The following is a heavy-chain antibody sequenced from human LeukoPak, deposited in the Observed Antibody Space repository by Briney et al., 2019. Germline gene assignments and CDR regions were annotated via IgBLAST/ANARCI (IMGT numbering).Heavy chain of an antibody. J-gene: IGHJ4*02. CDR3: ARILAVAGLGAGFDY. D-gene: IGHD6-19*01. V-gene: IGHV5-51*01. CDR2: IYPGDSDT. CDR1: GSSFTSYW. Sequence: PGESLKISCQGSGSSFTSYWIGWVRQLPGKGLEWMGIIYPGDSDTRYSPSFQGQVTISADKSISTAYLQWSSLKASDTAMYYCARILAVAGLGAGFDYWGQGTLVTVSS.